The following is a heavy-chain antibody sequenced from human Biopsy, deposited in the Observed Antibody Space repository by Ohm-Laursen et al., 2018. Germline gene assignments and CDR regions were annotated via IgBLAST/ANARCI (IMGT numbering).Heavy chain of an antibody. CDR2: ISWHSGSR. V-gene: IGHV3-9*01. CDR3: AKDVRVKVQLDGMDV. Sequence: SLRLSCAASGFTFDDYAMHWVRHAPGKGLEWVSGISWHSGSRGCADSVKGRFTISRDNAKKLLYLQMNSLRAEDTALYYCAKDVRVKVQLDGMDVWGQGTTVTVSS. J-gene: IGHJ6*02. D-gene: IGHD1-1*01. CDR1: GFTFDDYA.